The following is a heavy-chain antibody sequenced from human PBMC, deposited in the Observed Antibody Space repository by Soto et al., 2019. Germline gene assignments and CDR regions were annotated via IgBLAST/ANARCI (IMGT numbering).Heavy chain of an antibody. J-gene: IGHJ4*02. CDR2: ISYDGSNK. CDR3: AKDLTPVVVVAAYFDY. V-gene: IGHV3-30*18. D-gene: IGHD2-15*01. CDR1: GFTFSSYG. Sequence: GGSLRLSCAASGFTFSSYGMHWVRQAPGKGLEWVAVISYDGSNKYYADSVKGRFTISRDNSKNTLYLQMNSLRAEDTTVYYCAKDLTPVVVVAAYFDYWGQGTLVTVSS.